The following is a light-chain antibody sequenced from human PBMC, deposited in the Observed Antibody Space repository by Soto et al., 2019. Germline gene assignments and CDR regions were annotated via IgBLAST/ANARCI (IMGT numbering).Light chain of an antibody. CDR1: QSVSSN. Sequence: IMVKQSPATLSVSPGERATLSCRASQSVSSNLAWYQQKPGQAPRLLIYGASTRATGIPARFSGSGSGTGFTLTISSLHSEDFAVYYCQQYKIWPLTFGGGSIVDIK. CDR3: QQYKIWPLT. J-gene: IGKJ4*01. CDR2: GAS. V-gene: IGKV3-15*01.